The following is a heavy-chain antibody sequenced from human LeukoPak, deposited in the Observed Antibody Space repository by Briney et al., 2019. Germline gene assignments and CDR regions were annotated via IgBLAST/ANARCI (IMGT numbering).Heavy chain of an antibody. CDR2: VIAIFGRV. V-gene: IGHV1-69*05. CDR3: ARGELGDSSGFSFFDY. Sequence: GASVKVSCKASRGTFSSYGISWVRQAPGQGLEWMGGVIAIFGRVKYGQKFQGRATITTDESTSKAYMELSSLKSEDTGGYYCARGELGDSSGFSFFDYWGQGTLVTVSS. CDR1: RGTFSSYG. J-gene: IGHJ4*02. D-gene: IGHD3-22*01.